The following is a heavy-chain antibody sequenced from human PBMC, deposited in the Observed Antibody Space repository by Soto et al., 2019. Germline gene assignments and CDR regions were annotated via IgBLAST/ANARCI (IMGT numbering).Heavy chain of an antibody. CDR2: MNPNSGNT. CDR1: GYTFTCYD. CDR3: ARDYSSGYGMDV. V-gene: IGHV1-8*01. J-gene: IGHJ6*02. D-gene: IGHD6-19*01. Sequence: QVQLVQSGAEVKKPGASVKVSCKASGYTFTCYDINWVRQATGQGLEWMGWMNPNSGNTDYAQKFQGRVTMTRNTSISTAYMELSSLRSEDTAVYYCARDYSSGYGMDVWGQGTTVTVSS.